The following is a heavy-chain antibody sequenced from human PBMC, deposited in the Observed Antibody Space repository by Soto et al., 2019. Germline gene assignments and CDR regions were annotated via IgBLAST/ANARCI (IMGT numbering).Heavy chain of an antibody. V-gene: IGHV6-1*01. D-gene: IGHD6-13*01. Sequence: SQTLSLTCAIAGDSVASNSSAWNCIRQSPSRGLEWLGRTYYRSKWYNDYAVSVKSRITINADTSKNQFSLQLNSVTPEDTAVYYCASQGGQQLMTLLGAFDIWGQGTMVTVSS. CDR3: ASQGGQQLMTLLGAFDI. CDR1: GDSVASNSSA. CDR2: TYYRSKWYN. J-gene: IGHJ3*02.